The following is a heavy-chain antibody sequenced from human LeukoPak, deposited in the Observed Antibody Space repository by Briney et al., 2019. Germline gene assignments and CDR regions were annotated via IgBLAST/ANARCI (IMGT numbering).Heavy chain of an antibody. J-gene: IGHJ4*02. Sequence: SVTVSCKASGATFSDFVISWVRQAPGQGLNWMGGISPLLGASKHTQKFQDRVTTTADESTSTAYMELSDLRPADTAVYYCATYDVLTGFEYWGQGTLVTVSS. V-gene: IGHV1-69*13. CDR2: ISPLLGAS. CDR1: GATFSDFV. CDR3: ATYDVLTGFEY. D-gene: IGHD3-9*01.